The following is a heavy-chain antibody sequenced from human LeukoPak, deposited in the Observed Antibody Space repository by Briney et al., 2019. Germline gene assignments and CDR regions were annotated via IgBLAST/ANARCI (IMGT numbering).Heavy chain of an antibody. J-gene: IGHJ6*04. CDR1: GFSFSSYS. Sequence: SGGSLRLSCAASGFSFSSYSMNWVRQAPGKGLEWVSSISSSSSYIYYADSVKGRFTISRDNAKNSLYLQMNSLRAEDTAVYYCAELGITMIGGVWGKGTTVTISS. CDR3: AELGITMIGGV. V-gene: IGHV3-21*01. D-gene: IGHD3-10*02. CDR2: ISSSSSYI.